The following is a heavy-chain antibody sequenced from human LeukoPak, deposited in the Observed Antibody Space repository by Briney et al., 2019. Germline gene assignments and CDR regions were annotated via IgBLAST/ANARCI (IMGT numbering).Heavy chain of an antibody. CDR1: GYTFTTYA. V-gene: IGHV1-18*01. Sequence: ASVKVSCKASGYTFTTYAISWVRQAPGQGLEWMGWISAYNGNTNYVQKLQGRVTVTTDTTTRTAYMELRSLTSDDTAIYYCARAEEVRGGITSFDYWGQGTLVTVSS. CDR3: ARAEEVRGGITSFDY. J-gene: IGHJ4*02. D-gene: IGHD3-10*01. CDR2: ISAYNGNT.